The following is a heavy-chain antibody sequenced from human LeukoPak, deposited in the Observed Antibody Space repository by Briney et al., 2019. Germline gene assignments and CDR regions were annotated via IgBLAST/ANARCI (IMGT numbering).Heavy chain of an antibody. J-gene: IGHJ4*02. Sequence: GGSLRLSCAASGSTFPNYWTHWVRQAPGKGLVWVSHINTDGSSTNYADSVKGRFTISRDNAKNTLYLQMNSLRAEDTAVYYCARDREFVVLTAIGYWGQGTLVTVSS. D-gene: IGHD2-21*02. V-gene: IGHV3-74*01. CDR1: GSTFPNYW. CDR2: INTDGSST. CDR3: ARDREFVVLTAIGY.